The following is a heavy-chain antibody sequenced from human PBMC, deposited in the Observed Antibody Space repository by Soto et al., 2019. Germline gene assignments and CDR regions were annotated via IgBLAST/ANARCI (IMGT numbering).Heavy chain of an antibody. CDR1: GFTFGDYA. J-gene: IGHJ2*01. D-gene: IGHD3-16*02. V-gene: IGHV3-49*03. CDR2: IRSKAYGGTT. CDR3: TRVPEYYDYIWGSYRPGGYFDL. Sequence: GGSLRLSCTASGFTFGDYAMSWFRQAPGKGLEWVGFIRSKAYGGTTEYAASVKGRFTISRDDSKSIAYLQMNSLKTEDTAVYYCTRVPEYYDYIWGSYRPGGYFDLWGRGTLVTVSS.